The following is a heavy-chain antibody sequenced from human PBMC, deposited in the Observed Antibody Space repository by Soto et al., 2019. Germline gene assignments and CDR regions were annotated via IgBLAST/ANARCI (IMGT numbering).Heavy chain of an antibody. Sequence: VKVSCKASGGTFSSYTISWVRQAPGQGLEWMGRIIPILGIANYAQKFQGQVTISADKSISTAYLQWSSLKASDTAMYYCARLNYYYGMDVWGQGTTVTVSS. V-gene: IGHV1-69*02. J-gene: IGHJ6*02. CDR2: IIPILGIA. CDR1: GGTFSSYT. CDR3: ARLNYYYGMDV.